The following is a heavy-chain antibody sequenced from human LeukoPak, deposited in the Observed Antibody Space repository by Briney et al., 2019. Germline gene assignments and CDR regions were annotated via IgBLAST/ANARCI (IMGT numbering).Heavy chain of an antibody. CDR2: MNPNSGNT. Sequence: ASAKVSCKASGYTFTSYDINWVRQATGQGLEWMGWMNPNSGNTGYAQKFQGRVTMTRNTSISTAYMELSSLRPEDTAVYYCARGRPARGDSYGYFWGQGTLVTVSS. CDR1: GYTFTSYD. D-gene: IGHD5-18*01. V-gene: IGHV1-8*01. J-gene: IGHJ4*02. CDR3: ARGRPARGDSYGYF.